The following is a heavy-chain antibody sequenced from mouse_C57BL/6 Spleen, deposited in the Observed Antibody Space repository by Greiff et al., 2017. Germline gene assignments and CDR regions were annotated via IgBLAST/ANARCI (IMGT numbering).Heavy chain of an antibody. V-gene: IGHV1-81*01. J-gene: IGHJ4*01. Sequence: VQLQQSGAELARPGASVKLSCKASGYTFTSYGISWVKQRTGQGLEWIGEIYPRSGNTYYNEKFKGKATLTADKSSSTAYMELRSLTSEDSAVYFCARWETTVVAYYAMDDWGQGTSVTVSS. CDR1: GYTFTSYG. CDR2: IYPRSGNT. CDR3: ARWETTVVAYYAMDD. D-gene: IGHD1-1*01.